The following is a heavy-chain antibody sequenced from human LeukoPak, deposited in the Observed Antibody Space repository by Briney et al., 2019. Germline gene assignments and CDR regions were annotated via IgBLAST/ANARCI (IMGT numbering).Heavy chain of an antibody. J-gene: IGHJ4*02. D-gene: IGHD2-15*01. V-gene: IGHV3-23*01. Sequence: GGSPRLSCAASGFTFSSYAMSWVRQAPGKGLEWVSAISGSGGSTYYADSVKGRFTISRDNSKNTLYLQMNSLRAEDTAVYYCAKRRGYCSGGSCYAFDYWGQGTLVTVSS. CDR1: GFTFSSYA. CDR3: AKRRGYCSGGSCYAFDY. CDR2: ISGSGGST.